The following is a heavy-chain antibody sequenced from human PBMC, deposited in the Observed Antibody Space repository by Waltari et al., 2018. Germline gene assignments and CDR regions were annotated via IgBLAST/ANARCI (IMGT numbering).Heavy chain of an antibody. D-gene: IGHD5-18*01. CDR1: GGSISSSSYY. CDR3: ARLGRPTAMVLGYFDY. Sequence: QLQLQESGPGLVKPSETLSLTCTVSGGSISSSSYYWGWIRPPPGKGLEWIGSIYYSGSTYYNPSLKSRVTISVDTSKNQFSLKLSSVTAADTAVYYCARLGRPTAMVLGYFDYWGQGTLVTVSS. J-gene: IGHJ4*02. V-gene: IGHV4-39*01. CDR2: IYYSGST.